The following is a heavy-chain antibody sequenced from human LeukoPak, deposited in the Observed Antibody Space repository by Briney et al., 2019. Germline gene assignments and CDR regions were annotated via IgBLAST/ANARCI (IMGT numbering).Heavy chain of an antibody. CDR3: ARVLAAAAHFDY. D-gene: IGHD6-13*01. Sequence: SETLSLTCTVSGGSISSSSYYWGWIRQPPGKGLEWIGNIFYSGSTYYNPSLKSRVTISVDTSKNQFSLKVSSVTAADTAVYYCARVLAAAAHFDYWGQGTLVTVSS. V-gene: IGHV4-39*01. J-gene: IGHJ4*02. CDR1: GGSISSSSYY. CDR2: IFYSGST.